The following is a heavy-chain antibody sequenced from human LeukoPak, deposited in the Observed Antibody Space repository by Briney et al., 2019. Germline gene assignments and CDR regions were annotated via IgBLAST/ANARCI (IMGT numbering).Heavy chain of an antibody. V-gene: IGHV3-23*01. J-gene: IGHJ5*02. CDR3: AKYLDGGSSASFDP. D-gene: IGHD4-23*01. Sequence: GGSLRLSCAASGFTFSSYSMNWVRQAPGKGLEWVSAISGSGGSTYYADSVKGRFTISRDNSKNTLFLQMNSLRAEDTAVYYCAKYLDGGSSASFDPWGQGTLVTVSS. CDR1: GFTFSSYS. CDR2: ISGSGGST.